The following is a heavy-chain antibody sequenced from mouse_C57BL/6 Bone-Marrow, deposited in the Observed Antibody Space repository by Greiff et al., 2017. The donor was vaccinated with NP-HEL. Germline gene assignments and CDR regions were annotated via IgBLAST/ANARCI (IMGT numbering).Heavy chain of an antibody. V-gene: IGHV2-9-1*01. D-gene: IGHD1-1*01. Sequence: QVQLQQSGPGLVAPSQSLSITCTVSGFSLTSYAISWVRQPPGKGLEWLGVIWTGGGTNYNSALKSRLSISKDNSKSQVFLKMNSLQTDDTARYYCARNSNYYGSREPPWYFDVWGTGTTVTVSS. CDR3: ARNSNYYGSREPPWYFDV. CDR1: GFSLTSYA. CDR2: IWTGGGT. J-gene: IGHJ1*03.